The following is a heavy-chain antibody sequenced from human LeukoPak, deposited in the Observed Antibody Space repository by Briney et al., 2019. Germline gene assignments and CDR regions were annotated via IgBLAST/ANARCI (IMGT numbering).Heavy chain of an antibody. CDR2: INTNTGNP. Sequence: GASVKVSCKASGYTFTNYPMNWVRQAPGQGLEWMGWINTNTGNPTYAQGFTERFVFSWDTSVNTAYLQINSLKPEDTAVYFCTRDTSCSGGRCYSRVGYWGQGTVVTVSS. V-gene: IGHV7-4-1*02. CDR1: GYTFTNYP. CDR3: TRDTSCSGGRCYSRVGY. D-gene: IGHD2-15*01. J-gene: IGHJ4*02.